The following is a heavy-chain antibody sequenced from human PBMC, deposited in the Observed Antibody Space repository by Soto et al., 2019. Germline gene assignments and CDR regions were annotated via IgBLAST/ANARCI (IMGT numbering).Heavy chain of an antibody. D-gene: IGHD2-15*01. Sequence: VQLLESGGGLVQPGGSLRLSCAASGFTFSSYAMSWVRQAPGKGLEWVSAISGSGGSTYYADSVKGRFTISRDNSKNTLYLQMNSLRAEDTAVYYCATYKVVVVAATGYFDYWGQGTLVTVSS. J-gene: IGHJ4*02. V-gene: IGHV3-23*01. CDR3: ATYKVVVVAATGYFDY. CDR1: GFTFSSYA. CDR2: ISGSGGST.